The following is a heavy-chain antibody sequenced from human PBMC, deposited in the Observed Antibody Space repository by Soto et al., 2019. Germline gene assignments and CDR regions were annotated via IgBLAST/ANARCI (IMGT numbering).Heavy chain of an antibody. Sequence: QVQLVQSGAEVKKPGASVKVSCKASGYVFTSYYLHWARQAPGQGLEWMGWINPNTGDTYYARNFESRITLTRDRSTNTSSMAFWNLRSADTAVYYCLGAVATTGHYYGFDVWGQGTAVNVSS. D-gene: IGHD5-12*01. CDR2: INPNTGDT. CDR3: LGAVATTGHYYGFDV. V-gene: IGHV1-2*02. J-gene: IGHJ6*02. CDR1: GYVFTSYY.